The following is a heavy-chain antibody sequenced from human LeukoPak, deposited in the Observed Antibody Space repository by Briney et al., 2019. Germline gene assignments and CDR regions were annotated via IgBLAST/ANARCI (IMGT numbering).Heavy chain of an antibody. D-gene: IGHD1-26*01. V-gene: IGHV3-66*01. CDR1: GFTVSSNY. CDR2: IYSGGDT. CDR3: AREESGSYYSY. J-gene: IGHJ4*02. Sequence: GGSLRLSCAASGFTVSSNYMSWVRQAPGKGLEWVSVIYSGGDTYYSDSVKGRFTISRDNYKNTLYLQMNSLRAEDTAVYYCAREESGSYYSYWGQGTLVTVSS.